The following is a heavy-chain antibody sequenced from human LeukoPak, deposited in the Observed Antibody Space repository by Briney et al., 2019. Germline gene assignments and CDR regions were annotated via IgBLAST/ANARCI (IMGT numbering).Heavy chain of an antibody. CDR2: INHSGST. D-gene: IGHD4-17*01. Sequence: SETLSLTCAVYGGSFSGYYWSWLRQPPGKGLEWIGEINHSGSTNYNPSLKSRVTISVDTSKNQFSLKPSSVTAADTAVYYCAREDYGGNADYWGQGTLVTVSS. CDR3: AREDYGGNADY. CDR1: GGSFSGYY. J-gene: IGHJ4*02. V-gene: IGHV4-34*01.